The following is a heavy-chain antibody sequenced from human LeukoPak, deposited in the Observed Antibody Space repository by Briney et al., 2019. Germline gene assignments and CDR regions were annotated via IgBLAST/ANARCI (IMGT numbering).Heavy chain of an antibody. J-gene: IGHJ5*02. CDR3: ARDRGTYYYDSSGYP. V-gene: IGHV3-48*02. D-gene: IGHD3-22*01. Sequence: GGSLRLSCAASGFTFSSNSMNWVRQAPGKGLEWVSYISSSSSTIYYADSVKGRFTISRDNAKNSLYLQMNSLRDEDTAVYYCARDRGTYYYDSSGYPWGQGTLVTVSS. CDR1: GFTFSSNS. CDR2: ISSSSSTI.